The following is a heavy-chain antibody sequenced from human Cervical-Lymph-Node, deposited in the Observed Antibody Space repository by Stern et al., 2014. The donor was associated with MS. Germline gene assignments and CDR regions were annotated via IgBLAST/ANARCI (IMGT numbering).Heavy chain of an antibody. D-gene: IGHD3-16*01. CDR1: GGSFIHYA. Sequence: VQLVESGPEVKKPGSSVKVSCKASGGSFIHYAITWVRQAPGQGPEWMVDISPMFITSNYAQKIQGRVTITTDKSTTTAYMAINSLTYEDPAVYYCAEPGYAFWGQGTLVIVSS. CDR2: ISPMFITS. V-gene: IGHV1-69*06. J-gene: IGHJ4*02. CDR3: AEPGYAF.